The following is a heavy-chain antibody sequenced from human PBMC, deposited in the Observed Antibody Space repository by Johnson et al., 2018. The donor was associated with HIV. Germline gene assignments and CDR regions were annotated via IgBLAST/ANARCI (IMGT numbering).Heavy chain of an antibody. CDR3: ARGFEDTAMGDDAFDI. J-gene: IGHJ3*02. Sequence: MQLVESGGGVVRPGGSLRLSCAASGFTFDDYGMSWVRQAPGKGLEWVSVIYSGGSTYYADSVKGRFTISRDNSKNTLYLQMNSLRAEDTAVYYCARGFEDTAMGDDAFDIWGQGTMVTVSS. D-gene: IGHD5-18*01. CDR2: IYSGGST. V-gene: IGHV3-66*01. CDR1: GFTFDDYG.